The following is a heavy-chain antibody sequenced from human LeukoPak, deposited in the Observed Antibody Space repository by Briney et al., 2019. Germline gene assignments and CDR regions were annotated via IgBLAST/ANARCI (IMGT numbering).Heavy chain of an antibody. CDR2: INPNSGGT. CDR3: ARDTAMVTYWFDP. J-gene: IGHJ5*02. V-gene: IGHV1-2*02. CDR1: GYTFTGYY. Sequence: GASVKVSCKASGYTFTGYYMHWVRQAPRQRLEWMGWINPNSGGTNYAQKFQGRVTMTRDTSISTAYMELSKLRSDDTAVYYCARDTAMVTYWFDPWGQGTLVTVSS. D-gene: IGHD5-18*01.